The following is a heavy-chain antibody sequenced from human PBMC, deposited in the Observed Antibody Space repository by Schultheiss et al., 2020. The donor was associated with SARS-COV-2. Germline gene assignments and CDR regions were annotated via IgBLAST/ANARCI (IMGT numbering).Heavy chain of an antibody. CDR1: GGSISSYY. CDR3: ARDRGIAAAGPYYYYGMDV. CDR2: IYYSGST. V-gene: IGHV4-59*01. D-gene: IGHD6-13*01. J-gene: IGHJ6*02. Sequence: SQTLSFTCTVSGGSISSYYWSWIRQPPGKGLEWIGYIYYSGSTNYNPSLKSRVTISVDTSKNQFSLKLSSVTAADTAVYYCARDRGIAAAGPYYYYGMDVWGQGTTVTVSS.